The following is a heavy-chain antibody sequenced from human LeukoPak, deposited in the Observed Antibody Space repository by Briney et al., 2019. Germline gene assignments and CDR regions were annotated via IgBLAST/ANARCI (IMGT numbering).Heavy chain of an antibody. D-gene: IGHD5-18*01. V-gene: IGHV4-39*07. CDR3: ARGYSYGPHFDY. CDR2: VYFNGRT. CDR1: GDSITSRSFY. J-gene: IGHJ4*02. Sequence: SETLSLTCFVSGDSITSRSFYWGWIRQPPGKNLEWIGNVYFNGRTYYNPSLKSRVTISVDTSKNQFSLKLSSVTAADTAVYYCARGYSYGPHFDYWGQGTLVTVSS.